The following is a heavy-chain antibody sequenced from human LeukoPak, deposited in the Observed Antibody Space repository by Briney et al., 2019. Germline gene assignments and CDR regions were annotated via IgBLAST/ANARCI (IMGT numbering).Heavy chain of an antibody. CDR1: EFTFSSYE. CDR3: SKMVAVTPYYYYGMDV. Sequence: GGSLRLSCAASEFTFSSYEMNWVRQAPGKGLEWVSSISGSGGGTYYADSVKGRFTISRDNSKNTLYLQMNSLRAEDTALYYCSKMVAVTPYYYYGMDVWGQGTTVTVSS. V-gene: IGHV3-23*01. CDR2: ISGSGGGT. J-gene: IGHJ6*02. D-gene: IGHD2-15*01.